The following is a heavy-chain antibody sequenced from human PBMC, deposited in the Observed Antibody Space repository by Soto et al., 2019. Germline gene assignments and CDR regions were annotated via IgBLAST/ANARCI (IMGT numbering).Heavy chain of an antibody. CDR3: ARVVDYYGSGSYYYNWFDP. CDR1: RGSISSGTNY. J-gene: IGHJ5*02. V-gene: IGHV4-61*01. CDR2: IYYSGST. D-gene: IGHD3-10*01. Sequence: KPSETLSLTCTVSRGSISSGTNYWSWIRQPPGKGLEWIGYIYYSGSTNYNPSLKSRVTISVDTSKNQFSLKLSSVTAADTAVYYCARVVDYYGSGSYYYNWFDPWGQGTLVTVSS.